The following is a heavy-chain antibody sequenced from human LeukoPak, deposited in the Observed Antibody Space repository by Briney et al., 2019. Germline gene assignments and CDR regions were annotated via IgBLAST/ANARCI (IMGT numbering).Heavy chain of an antibody. V-gene: IGHV4-59*12. CDR2: IYYSGST. CDR1: GGSISSYY. D-gene: IGHD3-10*01. J-gene: IGHJ4*02. CDR3: ASSPRFWVLGALSY. Sequence: SETLSLTCTVSGGSISSYYWSWIRQPPGKGLEWIGYIYYSGSTNYNPSLKSRVTISVDTSKNQFSLKLSSVTAADTAVYYCASSPRFWVLGALSYWGQGTLVTVSS.